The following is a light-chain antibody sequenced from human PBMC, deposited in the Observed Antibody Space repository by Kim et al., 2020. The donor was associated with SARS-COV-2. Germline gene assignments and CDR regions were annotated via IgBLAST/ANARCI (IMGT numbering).Light chain of an antibody. Sequence: LSLSPGESATLSCRASQSFSSSYLAWYQQKPGQAPRLLIYGASNRATGIPDRFSGSGSGTDFTLTISRLEPEDFEVYYCQQYGSSFGQGTRLEIK. J-gene: IGKJ5*01. CDR2: GAS. CDR1: QSFSSSY. V-gene: IGKV3-20*01. CDR3: QQYGSS.